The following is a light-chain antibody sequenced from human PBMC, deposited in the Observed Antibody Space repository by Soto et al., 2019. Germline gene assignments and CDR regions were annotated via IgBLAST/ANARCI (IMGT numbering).Light chain of an antibody. Sequence: EIVMTQSPTTLSVSPGERVTLSCRASQSVSSNLAWYQQKPGQAPRLLIYGASTRATGAPARFSGSGSGTEFTLTISSLQPDDFATYYCQQYNSYSRTFGQGTKVDI. CDR1: QSVSSN. J-gene: IGKJ1*01. CDR3: QQYNSYSRT. CDR2: GAS. V-gene: IGKV3-15*01.